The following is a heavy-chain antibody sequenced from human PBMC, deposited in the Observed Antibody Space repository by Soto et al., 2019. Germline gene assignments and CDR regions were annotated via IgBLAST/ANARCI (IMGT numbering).Heavy chain of an antibody. J-gene: IGHJ4*02. CDR2: IYSGGTT. V-gene: IGHV3-53*01. CDR3: ARLYSASYTSFDY. D-gene: IGHD1-26*01. CDR1: GFIVSSSY. Sequence: PGGSLRLSCAASGFIVSSSYMTWVRQAPGKGLEWVSAIYSGGTTYHADSVKGRFIISRYNSKNTLYLQMNSLRAEDTAVYYCARLYSASYTSFDYWGQGTLVTVSS.